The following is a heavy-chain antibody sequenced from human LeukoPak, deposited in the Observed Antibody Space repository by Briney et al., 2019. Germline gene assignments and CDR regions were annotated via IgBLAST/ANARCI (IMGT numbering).Heavy chain of an antibody. CDR2: ISSSGSTI. CDR1: GFTFSSYE. V-gene: IGHV3-48*03. J-gene: IGHJ3*02. CDR3: ATITMVRGTDAFDI. Sequence: PGGSLRLSCAASGFTFSSYEMNWVRQVPGKGLEWVSYISSSGSTIYYADSVKGRFTISRDNAKNSLYLQMNSLRAEDTAVYYCATITMVRGTDAFDIWGQGTMVTVSS. D-gene: IGHD3-10*01.